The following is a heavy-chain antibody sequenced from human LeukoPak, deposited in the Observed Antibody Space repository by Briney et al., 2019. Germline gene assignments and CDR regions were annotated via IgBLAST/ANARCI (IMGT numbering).Heavy chain of an antibody. CDR2: IYHSGST. CDR1: GYSISSSYY. Sequence: SETLSLTCAVSGYSISSSYYWGWIRQPPGKGLEWIGSIYHSGSTYYNPSLKSRVTISVDTSKNQFSLKLSSVTAADTAVYYCARANGDFDYWGQGTLVTVSS. V-gene: IGHV4-38-2*01. CDR3: ARANGDFDY. J-gene: IGHJ4*02. D-gene: IGHD1-1*01.